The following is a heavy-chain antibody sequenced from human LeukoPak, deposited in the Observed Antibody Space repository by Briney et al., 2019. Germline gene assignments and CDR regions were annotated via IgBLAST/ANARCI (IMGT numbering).Heavy chain of an antibody. Sequence: ASVKVSCKAPGYTFTGYYIHWVRQAPGQGLEWMGWINPNSGGTNYAQNFQGRVTMTRDTSISTAYMELTSLRSDDTAVYYCATARDRNSVYSSFDYWGQGTLVTVSS. J-gene: IGHJ4*02. CDR3: ATARDRNSVYSSFDY. CDR1: GYTFTGYY. CDR2: INPNSGGT. V-gene: IGHV1-2*02. D-gene: IGHD5/OR15-5a*01.